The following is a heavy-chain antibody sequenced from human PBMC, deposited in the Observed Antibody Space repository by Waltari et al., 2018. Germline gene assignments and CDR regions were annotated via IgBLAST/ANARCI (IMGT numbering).Heavy chain of an antibody. J-gene: IGHJ4*02. CDR2: IYLGDLDT. Sequence: VKAVQSGAEVKKPGESRKLSCTVSGNNLHTFWITWVRRMPGKGLEWMGGIYLGDLDTRYSPPFRGHVTISADKSIHTAYLQLESLKISDTAIYFCASGDHFVFDSWGQGSLVTVSS. CDR3: ASGDHFVFDS. CDR1: GNNLHTFW. D-gene: IGHD7-27*01. V-gene: IGHV5-51*01.